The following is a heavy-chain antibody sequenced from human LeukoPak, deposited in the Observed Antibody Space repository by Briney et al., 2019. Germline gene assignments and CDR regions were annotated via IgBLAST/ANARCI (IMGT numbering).Heavy chain of an antibody. CDR1: GYTFTSYY. D-gene: IGHD5-12*01. Sequence: GASVKVSCKASGYTFTSYYMHWVRQAPGQGLEWMGWISAYNGKTNYPQKFQGRVTMTTDTSTNTGYMELRSLRFDDTAVYYCARVRDTGYDENDFWGQGTLVTVSS. CDR3: ARVRDTGYDENDF. J-gene: IGHJ4*02. V-gene: IGHV1-18*04. CDR2: ISAYNGKT.